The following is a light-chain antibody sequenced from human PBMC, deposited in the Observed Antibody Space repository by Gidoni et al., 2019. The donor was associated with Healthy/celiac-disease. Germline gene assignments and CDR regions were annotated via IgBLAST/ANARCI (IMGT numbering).Light chain of an antibody. CDR2: DVS. J-gene: IGLJ2*01. CDR3: SSYTSSSTL. CDR1: SSDVGGYNY. V-gene: IGLV2-14*03. Sequence: QSALTQPASVSGSPGQSITISCTGTSSDVGGYNYLSWSQHTPGKAPKLLIYDVSNRPSGVSNRFSGSKSGNTASLTISGLQAEDEADYYCSSYTSSSTLFGGGTKLTVL.